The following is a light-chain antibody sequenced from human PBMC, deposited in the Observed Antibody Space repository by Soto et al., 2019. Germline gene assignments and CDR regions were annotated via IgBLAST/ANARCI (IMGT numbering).Light chain of an antibody. V-gene: IGLV1-44*01. CDR2: GNN. CDR3: ATWDDSLNGWV. CDR1: SSNFGSNT. J-gene: IGLJ3*02. Sequence: QSALTQPPSASGTPGQTVAISCSGSSSNFGSNTVNWYQQFPGTAPKLLIYGNNQRPSGVPDRLSGSKSDTSASLAISGLLSEDESDYYCATWDDSLNGWVFGGGTKLTVL.